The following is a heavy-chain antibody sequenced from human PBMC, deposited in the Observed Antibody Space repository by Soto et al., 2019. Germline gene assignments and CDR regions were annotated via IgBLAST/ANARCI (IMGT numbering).Heavy chain of an antibody. D-gene: IGHD2-15*01. J-gene: IGHJ3*02. CDR3: ARDLRRTPDAFDI. V-gene: IGHV1-18*01. CDR2: ISAYNGNT. Sequence: APVKGSCKAFWYTLTSYGIRWGRQAPGQGLEWMGWISAYNGNTNYAQKLQGRVTMTTDTSTSTAYMELRSLRSDDTAVYYCARDLRRTPDAFDIWGQGTMVTVSS. CDR1: WYTLTSYG.